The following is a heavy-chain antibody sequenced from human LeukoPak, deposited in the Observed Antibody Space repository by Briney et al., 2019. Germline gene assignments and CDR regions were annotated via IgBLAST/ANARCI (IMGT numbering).Heavy chain of an antibody. Sequence: GGSLRLSCAASGFTFSSYSMNWVRQAPGKGLEWVSSISSSSSYIYYADSVKGRFTISRDNAKNSLYLQMNSLRAEDTAVYYCARDPMITFGGVIPPIYYMDVWGKGTTVTVSS. D-gene: IGHD3-16*02. CDR1: GFTFSSYS. J-gene: IGHJ6*03. V-gene: IGHV3-21*01. CDR2: ISSSSSYI. CDR3: ARDPMITFGGVIPPIYYMDV.